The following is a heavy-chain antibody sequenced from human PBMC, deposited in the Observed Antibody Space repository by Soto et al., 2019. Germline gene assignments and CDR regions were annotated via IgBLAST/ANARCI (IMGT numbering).Heavy chain of an antibody. Sequence: QMQLVQSGPEVKKPGTSVKVSCKASGFTFTSSAVQWVRQARGQRLEWIGWIVVGSGNTNYAQKFQERVTITRDMSTRPASLALGSLSAADTAVYYCAAETYCSSTSCSNRYYYYGMDVWGQGTTVTVSS. J-gene: IGHJ6*02. CDR3: AAETYCSSTSCSNRYYYYGMDV. CDR2: IVVGSGNT. CDR1: GFTFTSSA. V-gene: IGHV1-58*01. D-gene: IGHD2-2*01.